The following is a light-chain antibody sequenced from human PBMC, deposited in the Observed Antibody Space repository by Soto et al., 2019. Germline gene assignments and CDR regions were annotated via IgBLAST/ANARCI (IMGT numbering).Light chain of an antibody. CDR2: AAS. J-gene: IGKJ2*01. Sequence: DIQMTQSPSSLSASVGDGVTITCRASQSITTYLNWYQQKPGKAPKLLMYAASNLQSGVPSRFSGSGSGTEFTLTISSLQPEDFVTYYCQQSYSTPRTFGQGTKLEIK. V-gene: IGKV1-39*01. CDR3: QQSYSTPRT. CDR1: QSITTY.